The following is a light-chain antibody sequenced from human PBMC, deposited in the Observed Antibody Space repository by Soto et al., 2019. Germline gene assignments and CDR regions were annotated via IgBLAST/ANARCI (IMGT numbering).Light chain of an antibody. CDR3: QNYNWPPFT. CDR1: QGISNY. CDR2: AAS. Sequence: DIQMTQSPSSLSASVGDRVTICCRASQGISNYLAWYQQKPGKAPRLLIYAASSLQSGVSFRFTGSGSGTEFTLTISSLQPEDVATYYCQNYNWPPFTFGPGTKVDIK. V-gene: IGKV1-27*01. J-gene: IGKJ3*01.